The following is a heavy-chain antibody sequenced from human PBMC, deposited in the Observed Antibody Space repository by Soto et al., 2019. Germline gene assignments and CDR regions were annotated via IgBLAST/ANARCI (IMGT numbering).Heavy chain of an antibody. CDR1: GGTISSYA. D-gene: IGHD4-17*01. CDR2: IIPSFGTA. CDR3: ARALPTTVAAYYFDY. Sequence: QVQLVQSGAEVKKPGSSVKVSCKASGGTISSYAIRWVREAPGQGLEWMGGIIPSFGTANYAQKFQGRVTITADESTSTAYMELSSLRSEDTAVYYCARALPTTVAAYYFDYWGQGTLVTVSS. J-gene: IGHJ4*02. V-gene: IGHV1-69*12.